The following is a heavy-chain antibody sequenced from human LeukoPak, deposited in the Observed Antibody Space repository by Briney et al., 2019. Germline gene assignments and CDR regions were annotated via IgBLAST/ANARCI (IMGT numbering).Heavy chain of an antibody. D-gene: IGHD2-15*01. Sequence: SETLSLTCAVYGGSFSGYYWSWIRQPPGKRLEWIGEINHSGSTIYNPSLKSRLTISVDTSKNQFSLKLSSVTAADTALYYCARLYCSGGSCYQIFDYWGQGTLVTVSS. CDR3: ARLYCSGGSCYQIFDY. CDR1: GGSFSGYY. V-gene: IGHV4-34*01. J-gene: IGHJ4*02. CDR2: INHSGST.